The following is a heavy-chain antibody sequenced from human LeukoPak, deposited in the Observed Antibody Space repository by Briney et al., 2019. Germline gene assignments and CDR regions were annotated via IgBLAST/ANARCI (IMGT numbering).Heavy chain of an antibody. CDR3: VKGQGEYTRSSLDL. V-gene: IGHV3-23*01. D-gene: IGHD6-6*01. Sequence: GGSLRLSCAASGFTFSSYSMNWVRQAPGKGLEWVSVINSSGGSTYYADPVKSRFTISRDYSKNKLYLQMHSLRADETATYYGVKGQGEYTRSSLDLWGWGSVVTVFS. CDR1: GFTFSSYS. J-gene: IGHJ4*02. CDR2: INSSGGST.